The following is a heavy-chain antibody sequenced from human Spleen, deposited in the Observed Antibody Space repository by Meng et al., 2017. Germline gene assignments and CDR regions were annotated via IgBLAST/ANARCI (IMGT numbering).Heavy chain of an antibody. CDR1: GFTFDDYA. D-gene: IGHD5-18*01. J-gene: IGHJ3*02. CDR3: TLYTNGHI. Sequence: SLKISCAASGFTFDDYAMHWVRQAPGKGLEWVSGISWNSGSIGYADSVKGRFTISRDNAKNSLYLQMNSLETEDTALYYCTLYTNGHIWGQGTMVTVSS. CDR2: ISWNSGSI. V-gene: IGHV3-9*01.